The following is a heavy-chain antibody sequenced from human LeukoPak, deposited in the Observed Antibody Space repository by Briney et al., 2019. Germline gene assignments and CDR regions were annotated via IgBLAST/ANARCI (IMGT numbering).Heavy chain of an antibody. V-gene: IGHV3-30*03. Sequence: GGSLRLSCAASGFTFSSYSMNWVRQAPGKGLEWVAVISYDGSNKYYADSVKGRFTISRDNSKNTLYLQMNSLRAEDTAVYYCARDADDFWSGYCDYWGQGTLVTVSS. J-gene: IGHJ4*02. D-gene: IGHD3-3*01. CDR2: ISYDGSNK. CDR3: ARDADDFWSGYCDY. CDR1: GFTFSSYS.